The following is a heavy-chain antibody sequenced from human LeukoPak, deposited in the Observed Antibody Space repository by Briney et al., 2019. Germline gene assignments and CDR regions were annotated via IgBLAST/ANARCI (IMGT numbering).Heavy chain of an antibody. Sequence: ASVKVSCKASGYTFTSYDINWVRQATGQGLEWMGWMNPNSGNTGYAQNFQGRVTMTRNTSISTAYMELSSLRSEDTAVYYCARGSPDKTAAGSYYYYYYMDVWGKGTTVTVSS. D-gene: IGHD6-13*01. CDR2: MNPNSGNT. V-gene: IGHV1-8*01. J-gene: IGHJ6*03. CDR3: ARGSPDKTAAGSYYYYYYMDV. CDR1: GYTFTSYD.